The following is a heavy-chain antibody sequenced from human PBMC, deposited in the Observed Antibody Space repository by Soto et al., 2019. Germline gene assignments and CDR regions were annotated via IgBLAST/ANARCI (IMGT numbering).Heavy chain of an antibody. J-gene: IGHJ3*02. Sequence: EVQLVESGGGLVNPGGSLRLSCAASGITFTYAWMTWVRQAPGRGLEWVGRVKSEAGGGTIDYAAPVKGRFTISRDDSRSMLYLQMNTLKSEDTAVYYCAHIRALPPNDVFSTWGKGTEVTVYS. CDR1: GITFTYAW. D-gene: IGHD2-21*01. CDR3: AHIRALPPNDVFST. CDR2: VKSEAGGGTI. V-gene: IGHV3-15*01.